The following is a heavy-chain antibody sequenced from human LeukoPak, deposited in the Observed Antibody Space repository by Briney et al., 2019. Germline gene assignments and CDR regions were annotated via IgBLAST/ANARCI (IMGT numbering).Heavy chain of an antibody. CDR2: IIPIFDTA. CDR3: ARVAGIPDAFDI. Sequence: GASVKVSCKASGGTFSSFAISWVRQAPGQGLEWMGGIIPIFDTANYAQRFQGRVTITADKSTSTAYMELNSLRAEDTAVYYCARVAGIPDAFDIWGQGTMVTVSS. D-gene: IGHD6-19*01. J-gene: IGHJ3*02. CDR1: GGTFSSFA. V-gene: IGHV1-69*06.